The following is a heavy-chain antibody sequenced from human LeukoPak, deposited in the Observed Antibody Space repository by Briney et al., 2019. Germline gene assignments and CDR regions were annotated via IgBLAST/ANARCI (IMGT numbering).Heavy chain of an antibody. CDR3: ARYYSGWYYFDY. CDR2: IIPIFGTS. J-gene: IGHJ4*02. CDR1: GDTFSSYA. V-gene: IGHV1-69*13. D-gene: IGHD6-19*01. Sequence: ASVKVSCKASGDTFSSYAISWVRQAPGQGLEWMGGIIPIFGTSNYAQKFQGRVTITADESTSTAYMELSSLRSEDTAVYYCARYYSGWYYFDYWGQGTLVTVSS.